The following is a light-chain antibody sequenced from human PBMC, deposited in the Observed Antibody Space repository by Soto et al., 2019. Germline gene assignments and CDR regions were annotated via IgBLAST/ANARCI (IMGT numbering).Light chain of an antibody. CDR2: RAS. J-gene: IGKJ1*01. Sequence: EIVMTQSPATLSVSPGERATLSCRASQRVGSTLAWYQPKPGQAPRLLIYRASTRATGIPARFSGSGYGPDFTLTSSSLQSEDVASYFCQQYNNWPPDRTFGQGTKVDIK. CDR3: QQYNNWPPDRT. V-gene: IGKV3-15*01. CDR1: QRVGST.